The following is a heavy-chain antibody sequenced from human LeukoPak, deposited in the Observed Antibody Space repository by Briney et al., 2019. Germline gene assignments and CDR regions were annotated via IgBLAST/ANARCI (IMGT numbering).Heavy chain of an antibody. V-gene: IGHV1-58*02. CDR3: AAGLYYDILTGYFSNWFDP. D-gene: IGHD3-9*01. CDR2: IVVGSGNT. J-gene: IGHJ5*02. Sequence: SVKVSCKASGFTFTSSAMQWVRQARGQRLEWIGWIVVGSGNTNYAQKFQEGATITRDMSTSTAYMELSSLRSEDTAVYYCAAGLYYDILTGYFSNWFDPWGQGTLVTVSS. CDR1: GFTFTSSA.